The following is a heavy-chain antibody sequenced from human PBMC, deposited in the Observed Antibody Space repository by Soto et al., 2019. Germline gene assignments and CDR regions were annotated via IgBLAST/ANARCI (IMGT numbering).Heavy chain of an antibody. V-gene: IGHV3-23*01. D-gene: IGHD2-2*01. CDR2: VSGSGGSV. Sequence: EVQLLESGGDLVQPGGSLTLSCAAAGFTFSSYGMSWVRQAPGKGLEWVSAVSGSGGSVYYADSVRGRFTISRDNSKNTLYLQVNSLRAEDTAIYDCAKGSVVGADYSYGMDVWGQGTTVTVSS. CDR3: AKGSVVGADYSYGMDV. J-gene: IGHJ6*02. CDR1: GFTFSSYG.